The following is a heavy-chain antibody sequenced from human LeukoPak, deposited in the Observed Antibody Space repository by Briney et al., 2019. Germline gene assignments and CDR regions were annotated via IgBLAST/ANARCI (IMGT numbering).Heavy chain of an antibody. Sequence: GGSLRLSCAASGLIFSSYRMHWVRQAPGKGLEWVAVISSDGNHTYYADSVKGRFTISRDNSKNTLYLQMDSLRAEETAVYYCAKDSGSGRGLYYYGMDVWGKGTTVPVSS. D-gene: IGHD3-10*01. J-gene: IGHJ6*04. CDR3: AKDSGSGRGLYYYGMDV. CDR1: GLIFSSYR. V-gene: IGHV3-30*18. CDR2: ISSDGNHT.